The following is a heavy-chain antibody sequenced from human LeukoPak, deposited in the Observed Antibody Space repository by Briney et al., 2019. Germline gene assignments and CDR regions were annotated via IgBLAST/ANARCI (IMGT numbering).Heavy chain of an antibody. CDR2: ISSSSSYI. V-gene: IGHV3-21*01. CDR3: ARDEAVVPAAIPDYYYYYYMDV. CDR1: GFTFSSYS. D-gene: IGHD2-2*01. Sequence: NSGGSLRLSCAASGFTFSSYSMNWVRQAPGKGLEWVSSISSSSSYIYYADSVKGRFTISRDNAKNSLYLQMNGLRAEDTAVYYCARDEAVVPAAIPDYYYYYYMDVWGKGTTVTVSS. J-gene: IGHJ6*03.